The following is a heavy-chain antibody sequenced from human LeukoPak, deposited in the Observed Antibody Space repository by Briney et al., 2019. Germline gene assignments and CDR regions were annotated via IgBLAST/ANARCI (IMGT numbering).Heavy chain of an antibody. CDR2: INHSGST. J-gene: IGHJ5*02. Sequence: SETLSLTCAVSGYSISSGYYWGWIRQPPGKGLEWIGSINHSGSTNYNPSLKSRVTISVDTSKNQFSLKLSSVTAADTAVYYCARGGAAAGITRYNWFDPWGQGTLVTVSS. D-gene: IGHD6-13*01. CDR1: GYSISSGYY. CDR3: ARGGAAAGITRYNWFDP. V-gene: IGHV4-38-2*01.